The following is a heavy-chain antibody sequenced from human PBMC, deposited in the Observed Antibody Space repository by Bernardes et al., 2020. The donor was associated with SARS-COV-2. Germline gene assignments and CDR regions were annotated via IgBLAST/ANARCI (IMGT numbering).Heavy chain of an antibody. CDR2: ISWDGVNR. CDR1: GFTFGYHT. V-gene: IGHV3-43*01. D-gene: IGHD2-8*02. J-gene: IGHJ4*02. CDR3: AKDYSLCTGGICHFDY. Sequence: GGSLRLSCAASGFTFGYHTMHWVRQAPGKGLEWVALISWDGVNRDYADSVKGRFTISRDNSKNSLYLQMNSLRTEDTALYYCAKDYSLCTGGICHFDYWGQGTLVTVSS.